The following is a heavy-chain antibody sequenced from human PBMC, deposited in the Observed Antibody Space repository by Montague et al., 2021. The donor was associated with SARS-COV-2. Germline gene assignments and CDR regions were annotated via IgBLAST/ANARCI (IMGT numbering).Heavy chain of an antibody. D-gene: IGHD3-22*01. CDR2: ISNSGGRT. V-gene: IGHV3-23*01. J-gene: IGHJ6*02. Sequence: SLRLSCAASGFTFSSYALTWVRQAPGKGLEWVSAISNSGGRTYYADSVKGRFTISRDNSKNTLYLQMNSLRGEDTAIYYCAKSGVVINPYYYYGMDLWGQGTTVTVSS. CDR1: GFTFSSYA. CDR3: AKSGVVINPYYYYGMDL.